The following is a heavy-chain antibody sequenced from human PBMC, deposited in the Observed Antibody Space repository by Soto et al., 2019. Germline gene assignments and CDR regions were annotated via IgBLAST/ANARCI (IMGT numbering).Heavy chain of an antibody. J-gene: IGHJ4*02. Sequence: SETLSLTCAVSGGSISSGGYSWSWIRQPPGKGLEWIGYIYHSGSTYYNPSLKSRVTISVDRSKNQFSLKLSSVTAADTAVYYCARGLGIAAATPGTGLDSWGQGALVTVSS. CDR1: GGSISSGGYS. CDR3: ARGLGIAAATPGTGLDS. D-gene: IGHD6-13*01. CDR2: IYHSGST. V-gene: IGHV4-30-2*01.